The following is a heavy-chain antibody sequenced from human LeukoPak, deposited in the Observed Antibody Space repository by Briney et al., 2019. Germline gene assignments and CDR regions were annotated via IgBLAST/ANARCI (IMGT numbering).Heavy chain of an antibody. J-gene: IGHJ4*02. V-gene: IGHV3-74*01. CDR3: ARDQY. CDR1: GFTFSSYW. CDR2: INSDGSST. Sequence: GGSLRLSCAASGFTFSSYWMHWVRQAPGKGLVWVSGINSDGSSTSYADSVKGRFTSSRDNAKNTLYLQMNSPRAEDTAVYYCARDQYWGQGNLVTVSS.